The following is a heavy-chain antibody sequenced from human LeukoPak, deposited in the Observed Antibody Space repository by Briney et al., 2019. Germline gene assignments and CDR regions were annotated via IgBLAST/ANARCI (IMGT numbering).Heavy chain of an antibody. J-gene: IGHJ4*02. D-gene: IGHD3-9*01. V-gene: IGHV3-21*04. CDR1: GFTVSSNY. Sequence: GGSLRLSCAASGFTVSSNYMNWVRQAPGKGLEWVSSISSSSSYIYYADSVKGRFTISRDNAKNSLYLQMNSLRAEDTALYYCAKAASYYDILTGPDYWGQGTLVTVSS. CDR2: ISSSSSYI. CDR3: AKAASYYDILTGPDY.